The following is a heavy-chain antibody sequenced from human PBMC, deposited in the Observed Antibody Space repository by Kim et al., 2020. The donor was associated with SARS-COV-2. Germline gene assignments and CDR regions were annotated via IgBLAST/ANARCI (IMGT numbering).Heavy chain of an antibody. CDR3: ARQLNLLDIVVVPAARGMDV. CDR2: IDPSDSYT. D-gene: IGHD2-2*03. Sequence: GESLKISCKGSGYSFTSYWISWVRQMPGKGLEWMGRIDPSDSYTNYSPSFQGHVTISADKSISTAYLQWSSLKASDTAMYYCARQLNLLDIVVVPAARGMDVWGQGTTVTVSS. V-gene: IGHV5-10-1*01. CDR1: GYSFTSYW. J-gene: IGHJ6*02.